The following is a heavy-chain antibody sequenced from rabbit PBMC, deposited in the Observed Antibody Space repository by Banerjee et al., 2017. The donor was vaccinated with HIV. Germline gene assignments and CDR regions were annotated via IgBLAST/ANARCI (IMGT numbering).Heavy chain of an antibody. CDR2: ITYGGSA. CDR3: ARGNDYAGDGYAL. CDR1: GFDFSTYG. Sequence: QEQLVESGGGLVQPGGSLKLSCKASGFDFSTYGVNWVRQAPGKGLEWIGYITYGGSAYYASWVNGRFTISRHNAQNTLYLQLNSLTAADTATYFCARGNDYAGDGYALWGQGTLVTVS. D-gene: IGHD3-3*01. V-gene: IGHV1S47*01. J-gene: IGHJ4*01.